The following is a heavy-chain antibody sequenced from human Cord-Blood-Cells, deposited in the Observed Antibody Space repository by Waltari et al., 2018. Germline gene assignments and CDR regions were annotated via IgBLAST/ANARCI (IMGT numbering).Heavy chain of an antibody. V-gene: IGHV3-23*01. CDR1: GFTFRSYA. D-gene: IGHD3-10*01. Sequence: EVQLLESGGGLVQPGGSLRLSCAASGFTFRSYAMSWVRQAPGKGMEWVSAISGSGGSTYYADSVKGRFTISRDNYKNTLYLQMNSLRAEDTAVYYCAKVDGSRYFDLWGRGTLVTVSS. J-gene: IGHJ2*01. CDR3: AKVDGSRYFDL. CDR2: ISGSGGST.